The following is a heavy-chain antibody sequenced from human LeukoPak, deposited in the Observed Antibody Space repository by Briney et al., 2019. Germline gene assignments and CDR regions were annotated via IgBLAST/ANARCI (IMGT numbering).Heavy chain of an antibody. V-gene: IGHV4-61*01. CDR1: GGYVNRGTFF. Sequence: SETLSLTCAVSGGYVNRGTFFWTWIRKPPGKGLEWIGYISNSGSTNYHPSLKSRATISSDTSKTQFTLKLTSVTAADTAVYYCARSPSGYRFDSWGQGTLVTVSS. D-gene: IGHD3-22*01. J-gene: IGHJ4*02. CDR3: ARSPSGYRFDS. CDR2: ISNSGST.